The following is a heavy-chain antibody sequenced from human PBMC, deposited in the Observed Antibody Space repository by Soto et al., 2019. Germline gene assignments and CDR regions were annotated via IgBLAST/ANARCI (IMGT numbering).Heavy chain of an antibody. CDR2: ISAYNGNT. Sequence: GASVKVSCKASGYTFTSYGMSWVRQAPGQGLEWMGWISAYNGNTNYAEKLQGRVTMTTDTSTSTAYMELRSLRSDDTAVYYCARDRYGDYALGFDPWGQGTLVTVSS. CDR1: GYTFTSYG. CDR3: ARDRYGDYALGFDP. D-gene: IGHD4-17*01. J-gene: IGHJ5*02. V-gene: IGHV1-18*01.